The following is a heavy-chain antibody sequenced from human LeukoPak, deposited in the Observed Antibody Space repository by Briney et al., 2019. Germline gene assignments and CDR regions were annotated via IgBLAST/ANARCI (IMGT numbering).Heavy chain of an antibody. CDR1: GFTFSSYS. D-gene: IGHD3-3*01. CDR2: ISSSSSYI. CDR3: ARDYDFWSGYYNPLFDY. J-gene: IGHJ4*02. Sequence: GGSLRLSCAASGFTFSSYSMNWVRQAPGKGLEGVSSISSSSSYIYYADSVKGRFTISRDNAKNSLYLQMNSLRAEDTAVYYCARDYDFWSGYYNPLFDYWGQGTLVTVSS. V-gene: IGHV3-21*01.